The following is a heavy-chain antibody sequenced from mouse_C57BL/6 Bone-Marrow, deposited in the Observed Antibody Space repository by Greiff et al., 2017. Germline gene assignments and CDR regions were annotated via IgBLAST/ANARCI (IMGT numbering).Heavy chain of an antibody. Sequence: QVQLQQPGAELVKPGASVKLSCKASGYTFTNYWMHWVKQRPGQGLEWIGMMHPNGGSPDYNEKFKSEATLSVDKSSRKAYMELSSLTSEDSAVYYCARSYDYADYTMDYWGQGTSVTVSS. CDR1: GYTFTNYW. CDR2: MHPNGGSP. D-gene: IGHD2-4*01. J-gene: IGHJ4*01. CDR3: ARSYDYADYTMDY. V-gene: IGHV1-64*01.